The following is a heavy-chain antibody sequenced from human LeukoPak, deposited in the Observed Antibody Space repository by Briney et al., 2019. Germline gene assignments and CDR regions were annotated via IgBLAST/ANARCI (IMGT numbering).Heavy chain of an antibody. V-gene: IGHV5-51*01. Sequence: GGSLNTSCKGSVYRFATYLIGWVRQTRGKGMEWMGLIHSRVADTRYSPSFHGQVTISADKYISSAYLHWSSLKASDTATYYCSKVVQLATLTGDSYTYPDHMDVWGKGTAVTVSS. CDR2: IHSRVADT. CDR3: SKVVQLATLTGDSYTYPDHMDV. CDR1: VYRFATYL. D-gene: IGHD5-24*01. J-gene: IGHJ6*03.